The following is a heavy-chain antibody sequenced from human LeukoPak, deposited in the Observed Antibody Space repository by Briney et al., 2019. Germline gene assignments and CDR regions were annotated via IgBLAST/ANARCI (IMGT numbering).Heavy chain of an antibody. D-gene: IGHD6-13*01. Sequence: SVKVSCKASGGTFSSCAISWVRQAPGQGLEWMGGIIPIFGTANCAQKFQGRVTITADKSTSTAYMELSSLRSEDTAVYYCARVGASGYSSSWYLFLDYWGQGTLVTVSS. CDR1: GGTFSSCA. J-gene: IGHJ4*02. CDR3: ARVGASGYSSSWYLFLDY. CDR2: IIPIFGTA. V-gene: IGHV1-69*06.